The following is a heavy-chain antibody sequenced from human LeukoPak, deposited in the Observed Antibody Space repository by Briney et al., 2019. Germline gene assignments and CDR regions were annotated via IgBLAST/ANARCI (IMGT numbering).Heavy chain of an antibody. Sequence: SETLSLTCTFSGGSISSYYWSWIRQPAGKGLEWIGRIYTSGSTNYNASLKSRVTMSADTSKNQFSLTLSSVTAADTAVYYCARGQKYRNGYTVTELGSGYFDYWGQGTLVTVSS. J-gene: IGHJ4*02. D-gene: IGHD5-18*01. V-gene: IGHV4-4*07. CDR2: IYTSGST. CDR3: ARGQKYRNGYTVTELGSGYFDY. CDR1: GGSISSYY.